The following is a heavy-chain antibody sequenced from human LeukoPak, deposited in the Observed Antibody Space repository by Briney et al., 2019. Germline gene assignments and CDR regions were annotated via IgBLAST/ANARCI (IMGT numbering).Heavy chain of an antibody. J-gene: IGHJ4*02. CDR3: AGGSGDYSPDY. Sequence: GGSLRLSCAASGFTFSSYAMSWVRQAPGEGLEWVSLLSGSGGSTYYADSVKGRFTISRDNSKNTLYLQMNSLRAEDTALYYCAGGSGDYSPDYWGQGTLVTVSS. V-gene: IGHV3-23*01. D-gene: IGHD4-17*01. CDR1: GFTFSSYA. CDR2: LSGSGGST.